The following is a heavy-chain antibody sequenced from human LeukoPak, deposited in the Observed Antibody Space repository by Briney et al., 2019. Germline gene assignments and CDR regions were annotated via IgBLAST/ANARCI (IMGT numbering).Heavy chain of an antibody. CDR3: ARGLFSGSYYDY. D-gene: IGHD1-26*01. CDR1: GFTFSSSA. Sequence: GGSLRLSCAASGFTFSSSAMSWVRLAPGKGLEWVSGINWNGGSTGYADSVKGRFTISRDNAKNSLYLQMNSLRAEDTALYHCARGLFSGSYYDYWGQGTLVTVSS. CDR2: INWNGGST. V-gene: IGHV3-20*01. J-gene: IGHJ4*02.